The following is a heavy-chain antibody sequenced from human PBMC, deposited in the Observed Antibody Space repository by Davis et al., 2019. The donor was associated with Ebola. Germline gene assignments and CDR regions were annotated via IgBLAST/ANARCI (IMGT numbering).Heavy chain of an antibody. D-gene: IGHD6-19*01. J-gene: IGHJ4*02. Sequence: AASVKVSCKASGFTFSSSAMQWVRQARGQRLEWMGWIVVGSANTNYAQKFQGRVTITADKSTSTAYMELSSLRSEDTAVYYCARDGYSSGWYAGIDYWGQGTLVTVSS. CDR1: GFTFSSSA. CDR3: ARDGYSSGWYAGIDY. V-gene: IGHV1-58*02. CDR2: IVVGSANT.